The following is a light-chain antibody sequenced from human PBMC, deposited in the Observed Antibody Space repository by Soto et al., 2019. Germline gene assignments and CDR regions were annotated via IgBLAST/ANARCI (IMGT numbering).Light chain of an antibody. CDR3: QQYESLPLT. Sequence: DIQMTQSPSSLSASVGDRVTITCRASQSIGAYLNWHQQKPGKAPKLLIYDASDLETGVPSRFSGSGSGTGFTFTISSLQPEDFATYYCQQYESLPLTFGQGTRLEIK. CDR1: QSIGAY. CDR2: DAS. V-gene: IGKV1-33*01. J-gene: IGKJ5*01.